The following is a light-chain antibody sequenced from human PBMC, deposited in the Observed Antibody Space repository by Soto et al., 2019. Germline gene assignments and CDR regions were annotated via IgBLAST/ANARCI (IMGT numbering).Light chain of an antibody. CDR3: NSYINTTIPV. V-gene: IGLV2-14*02. J-gene: IGLJ3*02. CDR2: EGG. Sequence: QSVLTQPASVSGSPGQSITISCTGTSSDVGSYNLVSWYQQHPGKAPKVIIYEGGKRPSGVSNRFSGSKSGITASLTISGLQAEDEADYYCNSYINTTIPVFGGGTKVTVL. CDR1: SSDVGSYNL.